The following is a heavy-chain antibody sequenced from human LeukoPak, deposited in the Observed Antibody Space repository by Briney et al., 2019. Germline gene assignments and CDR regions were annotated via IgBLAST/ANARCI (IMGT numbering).Heavy chain of an antibody. V-gene: IGHV4-59*01. J-gene: IGHJ6*03. Sequence: SETLSLTCTVSGGSISSYYWSWIRQPPGKGLEWIGYIYYSGSTNCNPSLKSRVTISVDTSKNQFSLKLSSVTAADTAVYYCARAHMITSYYYYYYMDVWGKGTTVTVSS. D-gene: IGHD3-16*01. CDR2: IYYSGST. CDR3: ARAHMITSYYYYYYMDV. CDR1: GGSISSYY.